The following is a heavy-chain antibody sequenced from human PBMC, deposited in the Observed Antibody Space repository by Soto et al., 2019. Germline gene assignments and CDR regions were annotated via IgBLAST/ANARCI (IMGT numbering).Heavy chain of an antibody. CDR3: ARDIIVVVPAASVTYHWFDP. CDR1: GGYISSYY. CDR2: IYYSGST. D-gene: IGHD2-2*01. Sequence: PSETLSLTCTVSGGYISSYYWSWIRQPPGKGLEWIGYIYYSGSTNYNPSLKSRVTISVDTSKNQFSLKLSSVTAADTAVYYCARDIIVVVPAASVTYHWFDPWGQGTLVTVSS. V-gene: IGHV4-59*01. J-gene: IGHJ5*02.